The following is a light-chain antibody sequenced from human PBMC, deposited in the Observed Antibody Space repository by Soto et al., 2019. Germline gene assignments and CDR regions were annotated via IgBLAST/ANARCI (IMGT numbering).Light chain of an antibody. V-gene: IGKV3-15*01. J-gene: IGKJ4*01. Sequence: EIVMTQSPATLLVSPGERVTLSCRASRSIITNLAWYQHKPGQAPRLLIYGASTRAAGIPARFTGSGSGTEFTLTISSLQSEDFAFYYCQQYNDRPLPTFGGGTRVEIK. CDR1: RSIITN. CDR2: GAS. CDR3: QQYNDRPLPT.